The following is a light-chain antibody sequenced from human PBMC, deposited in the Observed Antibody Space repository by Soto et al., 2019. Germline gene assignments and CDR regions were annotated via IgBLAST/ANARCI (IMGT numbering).Light chain of an antibody. V-gene: IGKV3-15*01. CDR1: QSVSSSY. Sequence: EIVFTQSPGTLSLSPGERATLSCRASQSVSSSYLAWYQQKPGQAPRLLIYDAYNRATGIPARFSGSGSGTEFTLNIRSGQSEEFEVYHYPQSKNCAACPVG. J-gene: IGKJ2*01. CDR2: DAY. CDR3: PQSKNCAACP.